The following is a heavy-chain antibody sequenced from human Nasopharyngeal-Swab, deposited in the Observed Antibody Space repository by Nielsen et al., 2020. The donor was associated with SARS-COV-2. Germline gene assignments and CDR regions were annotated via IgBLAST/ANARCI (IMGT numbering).Heavy chain of an antibody. J-gene: IGHJ6*03. CDR1: GGSISNYY. Sequence: SETLSLTCTVSGGSISNYYWTWIRQPPGKGLEWIGYTYRDGRTYYNPSLKSRVTISIDRSQNQFSLKLTSVTAADTAMYYCARADRGYYGSGNYYYYMDVWGKGTTVSVSS. CDR2: TYRDGRT. CDR3: ARADRGYYGSGNYYYYMDV. D-gene: IGHD3-10*01. V-gene: IGHV4-59*12.